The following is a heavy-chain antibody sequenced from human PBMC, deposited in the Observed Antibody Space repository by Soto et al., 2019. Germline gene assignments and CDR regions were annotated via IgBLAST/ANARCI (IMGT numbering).Heavy chain of an antibody. CDR1: GGYFSGYY. Sequence: SETLSLTCAVYGGYFSGYYWSWIRQPPGKGLEWIGEINHSGSTNYNPSLKSRVTISVDTSKNQFSLKLSSVTAADTAVYYCARGTAMVVVPNYYYYGMDVWGQGTTVTVSS. D-gene: IGHD5-18*01. J-gene: IGHJ6*02. CDR2: INHSGST. CDR3: ARGTAMVVVPNYYYYGMDV. V-gene: IGHV4-34*01.